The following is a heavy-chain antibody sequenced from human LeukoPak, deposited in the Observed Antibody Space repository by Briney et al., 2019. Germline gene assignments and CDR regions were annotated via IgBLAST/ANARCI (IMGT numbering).Heavy chain of an antibody. Sequence: SETLSLTCTVSGGSISSYYWSWIRQPPGKGLEWIGYIYYSGSTNYNPSLKSRVTISEDTSKNQFSLKLSSVTAEDTAVYYCARGRPHGFLEWLPQRLDYYYYMDVWGKGTTVTVSS. V-gene: IGHV4-59*01. J-gene: IGHJ6*03. CDR3: ARGRPHGFLEWLPQRLDYYYYMDV. CDR2: IYYSGST. D-gene: IGHD3-3*01. CDR1: GGSISSYY.